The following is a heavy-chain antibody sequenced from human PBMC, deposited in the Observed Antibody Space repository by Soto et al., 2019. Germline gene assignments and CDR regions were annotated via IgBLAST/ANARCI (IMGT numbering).Heavy chain of an antibody. V-gene: IGHV4-4*07. D-gene: IGHD6-6*01. CDR3: ARDISSIAARAGFDY. J-gene: IGHJ4*02. CDR1: GGSISSYY. CDR2: IYTSGST. Sequence: PSETLSLTCTVSGGSISSYYWIWIRQPAGKGLEWIGRIYTSGSTNYNPSLKSRVTMSVDTSKNQFSLKLSSVTAADTAVYYCARDISSIAARAGFDYWGQGTLVTVSS.